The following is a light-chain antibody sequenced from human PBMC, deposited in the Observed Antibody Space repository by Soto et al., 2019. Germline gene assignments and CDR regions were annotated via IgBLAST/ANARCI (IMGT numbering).Light chain of an antibody. Sequence: EIVLTQSPGTLSLSPGERATLSCRASQSVSSSYLAWYQQKPGQAPRLLIYGASSRATGIPDRFSGSGSGTDFTLTISRLEPEDVAVYYCQQYGSSPWTFDQGTKVEIK. V-gene: IGKV3-20*01. CDR1: QSVSSSY. CDR2: GAS. J-gene: IGKJ1*01. CDR3: QQYGSSPWT.